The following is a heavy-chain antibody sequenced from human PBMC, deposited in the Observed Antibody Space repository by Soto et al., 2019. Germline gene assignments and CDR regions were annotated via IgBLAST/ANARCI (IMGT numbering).Heavy chain of an antibody. CDR3: ARTGPHSSSGYRDGY. J-gene: IGHJ4*02. V-gene: IGHV5-51*01. CDR2: IYPGDSDT. Sequence: GESLKISCKGSGYTFTSYWIGWVRQMPGKGPEWMGVIYPGDSDTRYSPSFQGQVTISADRSISTAYLQWSSLKASDTAMYYCARTGPHSSSGYRDGYWGQGTLVTVSS. D-gene: IGHD6-13*01. CDR1: GYTFTSYW.